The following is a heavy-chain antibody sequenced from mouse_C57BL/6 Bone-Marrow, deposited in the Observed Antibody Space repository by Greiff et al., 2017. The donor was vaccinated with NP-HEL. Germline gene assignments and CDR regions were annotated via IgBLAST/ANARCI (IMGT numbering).Heavy chain of an antibody. CDR1: GYSITSGYY. CDR3: ARGPIYYYGSRTWFAY. Sequence: VQLKESGPGLVKPSQSLSLTCSVTGYSITSGYYWNWIRQFPGNKLEWMGYISYDGSNNYNPSLKNRISITRDTSKNQFFLKLNSVTTEDTATYYCARGPIYYYGSRTWFAYWGQGTLVTVSA. CDR2: ISYDGSN. V-gene: IGHV3-6*01. J-gene: IGHJ3*01. D-gene: IGHD1-1*01.